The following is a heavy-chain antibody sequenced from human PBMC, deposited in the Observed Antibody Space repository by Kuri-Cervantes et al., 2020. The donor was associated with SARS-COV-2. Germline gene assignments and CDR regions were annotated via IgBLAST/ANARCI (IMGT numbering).Heavy chain of an antibody. CDR1: RGSISSSSYY. Sequence: ESLKISCTVSRGSISSSSYYWGWIRQPPGKGLEWIGSIYYTGNTYYNPSLKSRVTISVDTSKNQFSLKLSSVTAADTAVYYCARTYDTVTGDAFDIWGQGTMVTVSS. J-gene: IGHJ3*02. CDR2: IYYTGNT. CDR3: ARTYDTVTGDAFDI. V-gene: IGHV4-39*07. D-gene: IGHD4-11*01.